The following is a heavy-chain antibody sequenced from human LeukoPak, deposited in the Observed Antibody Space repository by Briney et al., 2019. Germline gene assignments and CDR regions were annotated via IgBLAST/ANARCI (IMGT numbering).Heavy chain of an antibody. V-gene: IGHV3-23*01. D-gene: IGHD2-21*02. CDR3: AKAPTGLTYCGGDCYFDY. Sequence: GGSLRLSCAASGFTFSSYAMSWVRQAPGKGLEWVSAISGSGGSTYYADSVKGRFTISRDNSKNTLYLQMNSLRAEDTAVYYCAKAPTGLTYCGGDCYFDYWGQGALVTVSS. CDR1: GFTFSSYA. CDR2: ISGSGGST. J-gene: IGHJ4*02.